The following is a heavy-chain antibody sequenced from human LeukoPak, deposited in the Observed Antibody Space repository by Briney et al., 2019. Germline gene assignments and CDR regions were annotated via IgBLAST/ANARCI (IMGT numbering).Heavy chain of an antibody. V-gene: IGHV3-30*18. Sequence: GRSLRLSCAASGFTFSSYAMHWVRQAPGKGLEWVAVISYDGSNKYYADSVKGRFTISRDNSKNTLYLQMNSLRAEDTAVYYCAKDGPCSSTSCYGADYYYYGMDVWGQGTTVTVSS. CDR2: ISYDGSNK. J-gene: IGHJ6*02. CDR1: GFTFSSYA. D-gene: IGHD2-2*01. CDR3: AKDGPCSSTSCYGADYYYYGMDV.